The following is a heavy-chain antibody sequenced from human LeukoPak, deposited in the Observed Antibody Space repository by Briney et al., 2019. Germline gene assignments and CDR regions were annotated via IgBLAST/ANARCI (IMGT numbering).Heavy chain of an antibody. V-gene: IGHV1-2*06. Sequence: ASVKVSCKASGYTFTGYYMHWVRQAPGQGLEWMGRINPNSGGTNYAQKFQGRVTMNRDTSISTAYMELSRLRSDDTAVYYCARSRLWFGELEFDPWGQGTLVTVSS. J-gene: IGHJ5*02. CDR2: INPNSGGT. CDR1: GYTFTGYY. CDR3: ARSRLWFGELEFDP. D-gene: IGHD3-10*01.